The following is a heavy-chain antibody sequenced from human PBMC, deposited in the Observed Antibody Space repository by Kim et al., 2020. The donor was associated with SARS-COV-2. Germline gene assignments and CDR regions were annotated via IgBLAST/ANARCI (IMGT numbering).Heavy chain of an antibody. Sequence: GGSLRLSCAASGFTFSSYSMNWVRQAPGKGLEWVSYISSSSSTIYYADSVKGRFTISRDNAKNSLYLQMNSLRDEDTAVYYCARRAAGYYDSSGYSGAFDIWGQGTMVTVSS. CDR3: ARRAAGYYDSSGYSGAFDI. V-gene: IGHV3-48*02. CDR2: ISSSSSTI. CDR1: GFTFSSYS. D-gene: IGHD3-22*01. J-gene: IGHJ3*02.